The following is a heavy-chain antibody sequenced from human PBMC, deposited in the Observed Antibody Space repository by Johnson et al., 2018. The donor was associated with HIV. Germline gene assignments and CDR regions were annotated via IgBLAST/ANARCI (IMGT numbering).Heavy chain of an antibody. Sequence: VQLVESGGGLIQPGGSLRLSCAASGFTVSSNYMSWVRQAPGKGLEWVSVIYSGGSTYYADSVNGRFTISRDNAKNTLYLQMNSLRAEDTAVYYCARSDITLVRGGAFDIWGQGTVVTVSS. D-gene: IGHD3-10*01. CDR3: ARSDITLVRGGAFDI. CDR2: IYSGGST. J-gene: IGHJ3*02. V-gene: IGHV3-53*01. CDR1: GFTVSSNY.